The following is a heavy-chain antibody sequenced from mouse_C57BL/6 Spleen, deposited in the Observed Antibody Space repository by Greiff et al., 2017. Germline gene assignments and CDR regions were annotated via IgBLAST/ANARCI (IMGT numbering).Heavy chain of an antibody. CDR1: GYAFSSSW. D-gene: IGHD1-1*01. J-gene: IGHJ4*01. CDR2: IYPGDGDT. Sequence: VKLVESGPELVKPGASVKISCKASGYAFSSSWMNWVKQRPGKGLEWIGRIYPGDGDTNYNGKFKGKATLTADKSSSTAYMQLSSLTSEDAAVYFCARDYGSSGAMDYWGQGTSVTVSS. V-gene: IGHV1-82*01. CDR3: ARDYGSSGAMDY.